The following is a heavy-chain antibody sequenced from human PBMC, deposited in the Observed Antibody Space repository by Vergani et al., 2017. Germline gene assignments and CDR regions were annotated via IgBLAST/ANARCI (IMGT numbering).Heavy chain of an antibody. CDR3: ARVLVGGLGRLDV. Sequence: EVQLVESGGGLVQPGGSLRLSCAASGFTFSSYSMNWVRQAPGKGLEWVSYISSSSSTIYYADSVKGRFTISRDNAKNSLYLQMNSLRAEDTAVYYCARVLVGGLGRLDVWGQGTTVTVSS. CDR2: ISSSSSTI. V-gene: IGHV3-48*04. D-gene: IGHD1-26*01. J-gene: IGHJ6*02. CDR1: GFTFSSYS.